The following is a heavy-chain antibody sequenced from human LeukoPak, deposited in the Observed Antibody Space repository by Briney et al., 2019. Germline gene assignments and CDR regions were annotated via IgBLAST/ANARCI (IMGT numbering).Heavy chain of an antibody. CDR2: IYTSGST. J-gene: IGHJ5*02. D-gene: IGHD3-3*01. V-gene: IGHV4-4*07. CDR1: GGSISSYY. CDR3: ARSSTITIFGVVEDWFDP. Sequence: SETLSLTCTVSGGSISSYYWSWIRQPAGKGLEWIGRIYTSGSTNYNPSLKSRVTISVDTSKNQFSLKLSSVTAADTAVYYCARSSTITIFGVVEDWFDPWGQGTLVTVSS.